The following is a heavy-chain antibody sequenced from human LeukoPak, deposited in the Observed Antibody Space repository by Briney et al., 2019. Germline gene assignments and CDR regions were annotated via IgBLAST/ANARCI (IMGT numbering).Heavy chain of an antibody. CDR1: GFTFSSYA. CDR2: ISDTGATT. V-gene: IGHV3-23*01. D-gene: IGHD2-8*01. CDR3: AKDTSIGRYCTNGVCPPFDY. Sequence: GGSLRLSCAGSGFTFSSYAMSWVRQAPGKGLEWVSAISDTGATTYDADSVKGRFTISRDNSRSTLYLQMNSLRAEDTALYYCAKDTSIGRYCTNGVCPPFDYWGQGTLVTVSS. J-gene: IGHJ4*02.